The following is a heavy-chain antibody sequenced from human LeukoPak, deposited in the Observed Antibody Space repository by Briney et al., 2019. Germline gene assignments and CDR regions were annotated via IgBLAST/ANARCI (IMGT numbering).Heavy chain of an antibody. CDR2: IHNSGST. CDR3: ARAPHFFDISGSRYYFDY. J-gene: IGHJ4*02. Sequence: TSETLSLTCTVSGYSITSGYYWGWIRQPPGKALEWIGSIHNSGSTSYNPSLQSRVTISVDTSKNQFSLNLSSVTAADTAVYYCARAPHFFDISGSRYYFDYWGQGTLVTVSS. D-gene: IGHD3-22*01. CDR1: GYSITSGYY. V-gene: IGHV4-38-2*02.